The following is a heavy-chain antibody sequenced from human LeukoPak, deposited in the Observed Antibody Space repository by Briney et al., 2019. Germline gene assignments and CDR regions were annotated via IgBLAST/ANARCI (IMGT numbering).Heavy chain of an antibody. CDR1: GLTFDDYA. D-gene: IGHD1-20*01. CDR2: ISWNSGSI. J-gene: IGHJ4*02. V-gene: IGHV3-9*01. CDR3: AKDIASGITGSFDY. Sequence: GGSLRLSCAASGLTFDDYAMHWVRQAPGKGLEWVSGISWNSGSIGYADSVKGRFTISRDNAKNSLYLQMNSLRAEDTALYYCAKDIASGITGSFDYWGQGTPVTVSS.